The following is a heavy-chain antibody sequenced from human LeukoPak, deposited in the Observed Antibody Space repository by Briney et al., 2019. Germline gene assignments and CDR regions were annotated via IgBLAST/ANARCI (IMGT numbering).Heavy chain of an antibody. CDR1: GGSITSSSYY. J-gene: IGHJ4*02. Sequence: PSETLSLTCTVSGGSITSSSYYWGWIRQPPGKGLEWIGNIYYSESPYYNPSLKSRVTISVDTSKNQFSLKLSSVTAADTAVYSCASVNTWVVLIESWGQVTVVSVP. CDR2: IYYSESP. D-gene: IGHD6-6*01. CDR3: ASVNTWVVLIES. V-gene: IGHV4-39*01.